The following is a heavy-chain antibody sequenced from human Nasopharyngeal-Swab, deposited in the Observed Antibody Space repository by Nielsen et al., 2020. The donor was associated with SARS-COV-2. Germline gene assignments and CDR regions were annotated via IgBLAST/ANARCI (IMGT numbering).Heavy chain of an antibody. CDR3: ARDRSTHYGMDV. J-gene: IGHJ6*02. D-gene: IGHD2-2*01. CDR1: GGTFSSYA. Sequence: KVSCKASGGTFSSYAISWVRQAPGQGLEWMGGIIPIFGTANYAQKFQGRVTITADESTSTAYMELSSLRSEDTAVYYCARDRSTHYGMDVWGQGTTVTVSS. CDR2: IIPIFGTA. V-gene: IGHV1-69*01.